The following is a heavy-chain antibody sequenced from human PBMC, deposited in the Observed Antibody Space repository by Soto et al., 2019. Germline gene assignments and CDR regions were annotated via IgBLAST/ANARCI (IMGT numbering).Heavy chain of an antibody. CDR1: GGSISSYY. V-gene: IGHV4-59*01. Sequence: SETLSLTCSVSGGSISSYYWSWIRQPPGKGLEWIGYFYYGGSTNYNPSLKSRVTISIDTSKNQFSLNLFSVTAADTAVYYCAGGFSSVVFDVWGQGTMVTVSS. CDR3: AGGFSSVVFDV. D-gene: IGHD6-19*01. CDR2: FYYGGST. J-gene: IGHJ3*01.